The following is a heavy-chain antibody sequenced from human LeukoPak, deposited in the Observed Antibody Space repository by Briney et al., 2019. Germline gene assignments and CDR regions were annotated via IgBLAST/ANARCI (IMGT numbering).Heavy chain of an antibody. D-gene: IGHD6-19*01. CDR3: ARGSSSDWPLDH. CDR2: IDADNGAT. V-gene: IGHV1-3*01. J-gene: IGHJ4*02. CDR1: GFTFTAYT. Sequence: ASVKVSCTASGFTFTAYTIHWVRQAPGQRFEWMGWIDADNGATAYSQNLQGRVTFTRDTSARTVYMYLTSLRSDDTAACYCARGSSSDWPLDHWGQGTLLIISP.